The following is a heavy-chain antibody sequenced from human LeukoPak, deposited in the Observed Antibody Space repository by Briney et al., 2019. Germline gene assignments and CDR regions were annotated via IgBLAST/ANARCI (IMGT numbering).Heavy chain of an antibody. Sequence: GGSLRLSCAASGFTFSSYGMHWVRQAPGKGLEWVAVISYDGSNKYYADSVKGRFTISRDNSKNTLYLQMNSLRAEDTAVYYCAKDNAFGSGSYSFPHFDYWGQGTLVTVSS. V-gene: IGHV3-30*18. J-gene: IGHJ4*02. CDR3: AKDNAFGSGSYSFPHFDY. CDR2: ISYDGSNK. D-gene: IGHD1-26*01. CDR1: GFTFSSYG.